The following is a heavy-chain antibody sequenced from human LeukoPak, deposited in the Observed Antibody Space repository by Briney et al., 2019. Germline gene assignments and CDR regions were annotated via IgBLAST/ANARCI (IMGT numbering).Heavy chain of an antibody. CDR1: GFSLSTSGVG. J-gene: IGHJ4*02. D-gene: IGHD3-22*01. Sequence: SGPTLVNPTQTLTLTCTFPGFSLSTSGVGVGWIRQPPGKALEWLALIYWNGDKRYSPSLKSRLTITKDTSKNQVVLTMTNMDPVDTATYYCAHRRGFYYDSSGYYYANYFDYWGQGTLVTVSS. CDR2: IYWNGDK. V-gene: IGHV2-5*01. CDR3: AHRRGFYYDSSGYYYANYFDY.